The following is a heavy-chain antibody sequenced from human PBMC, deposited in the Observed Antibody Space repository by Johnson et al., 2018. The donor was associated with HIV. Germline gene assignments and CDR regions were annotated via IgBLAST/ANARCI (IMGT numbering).Heavy chain of an antibody. CDR2: ISFAGVKK. V-gene: IGHV3-30*18. D-gene: IGHD3-16*01. Sequence: QVQLVESGGGVVQPGRSLRLSREASGFTFSSYGMAWVRQAPGKGLEWVTVISFAGVKKYYADSVKGLFTISRDNSKNTLFLQMNSLRGEDTAVYYCAKDKSVMAPDAFDIWGQGTMVTVSS. J-gene: IGHJ3*02. CDR3: AKDKSVMAPDAFDI. CDR1: GFTFSSYG.